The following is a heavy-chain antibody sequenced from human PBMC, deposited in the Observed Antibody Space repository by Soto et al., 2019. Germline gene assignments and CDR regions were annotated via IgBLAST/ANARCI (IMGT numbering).Heavy chain of an antibody. V-gene: IGHV1-69*01. CDR1: GGPFINSV. Sequence: VKVSCNASGGPFINSVISWVRQAPGQGLEWMGGSIPIFGTANYAQKFQGRVTIIADESTSTAYMELTSLRSEDTAVYYCARAPILVGVTPYENYFDSWGQGTLVTVSS. J-gene: IGHJ4*02. CDR3: ARAPILVGVTPYENYFDS. CDR2: SIPIFGTA. D-gene: IGHD3-3*01.